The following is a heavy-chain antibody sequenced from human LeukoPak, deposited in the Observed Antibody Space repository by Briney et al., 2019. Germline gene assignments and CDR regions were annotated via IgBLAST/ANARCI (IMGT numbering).Heavy chain of an antibody. CDR3: ARINNNDDY. J-gene: IGHJ4*02. D-gene: IGHD1/OR15-1a*01. CDR1: GFTFTTFG. V-gene: IGHV3-30*03. Sequence: GGSLRLSCAASGFTFTTFGIHWVRQAPGKGLEWVAAISPHGDIEYYTDSVKGRFTISRDNSKNMIYLQMNSLRGEDSAVYYCARINNNDDYWGQGNLVTVSS. CDR2: ISPHGDIE.